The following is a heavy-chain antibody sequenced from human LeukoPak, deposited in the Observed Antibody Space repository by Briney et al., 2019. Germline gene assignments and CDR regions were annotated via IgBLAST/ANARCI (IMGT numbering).Heavy chain of an antibody. CDR2: ISASGGAT. Sequence: GGSLRLSCVASGFTFSDYAMNWVRQAPGKGPEWVSGISASGGATYYADSVKGRFTISRDNSKNTFYLQMNSLRAEDTAVYSCAKGSGSGWYGWFAPWGQGTLVTVSS. V-gene: IGHV3-23*01. CDR3: AKGSGSGWYGWFAP. J-gene: IGHJ5*02. D-gene: IGHD6-19*01. CDR1: GFTFSDYA.